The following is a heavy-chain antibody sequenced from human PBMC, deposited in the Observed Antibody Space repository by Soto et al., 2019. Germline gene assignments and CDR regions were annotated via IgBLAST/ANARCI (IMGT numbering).Heavy chain of an antibody. J-gene: IGHJ6*02. CDR3: ARTAAAGKYYYGMDV. Sequence: GESLKISCKGSGYSFTSYWIGWVRQMPGKGLESMGIIYPGDSDTRYSPSFQGQVTISADKSISTAFLQWSSLKASDTAMYYCARTAAAGKYYYGMDVWGQGTTVTVSS. CDR2: IYPGDSDT. V-gene: IGHV5-51*01. CDR1: GYSFTSYW. D-gene: IGHD6-13*01.